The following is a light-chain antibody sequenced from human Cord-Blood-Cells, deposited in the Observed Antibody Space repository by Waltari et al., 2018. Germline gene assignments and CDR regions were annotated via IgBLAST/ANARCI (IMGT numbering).Light chain of an antibody. J-gene: IGKJ1*01. Sequence: DIQMTQSPSSLSASVGDRVTITCQASQDISTYLKWAQQKPGKAPKLLIYDASNLETGVPSRFSGSGSGTDFTFTISSLQPEDIATYYCQQDDKLSWTFGQGTKVEIK. V-gene: IGKV1-33*01. CDR1: QDISTY. CDR3: QQDDKLSWT. CDR2: DAS.